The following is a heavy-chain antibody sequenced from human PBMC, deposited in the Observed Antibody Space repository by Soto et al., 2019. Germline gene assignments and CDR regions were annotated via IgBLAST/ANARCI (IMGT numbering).Heavy chain of an antibody. CDR2: IKQGGSEK. J-gene: IGHJ4*02. D-gene: IGHD3-3*01. V-gene: IGHV3-7*03. CDR1: GFTFSSYW. Sequence: EVQLVESGGGLVQPGGSLRLSCAASGFTFSSYWMSWVRQAPGKGLERVANIKQGGSEKYYVDSVKGRFTISRDDAKNSVYLQMNSLRAEDTAVYYCARDNSGIFGVDYWGQGTLVTVSS. CDR3: ARDNSGIFGVDY.